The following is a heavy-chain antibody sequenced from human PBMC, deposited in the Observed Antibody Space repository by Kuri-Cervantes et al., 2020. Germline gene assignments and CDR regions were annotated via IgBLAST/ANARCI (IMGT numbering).Heavy chain of an antibody. Sequence: SSVKVSCKASGYTFTSYGISWVRQAPGQGLEWMGGIIPIFGTANYAQKFQGRVTITADESTSTAYMELSSLRSEDTAVYYCVAGVVGEINWFDPWGQGTLVTVSS. J-gene: IGHJ5*02. CDR2: IIPIFGTA. D-gene: IGHD1-26*01. V-gene: IGHV1-69*13. CDR3: VAGVVGEINWFDP. CDR1: GYTFTSYG.